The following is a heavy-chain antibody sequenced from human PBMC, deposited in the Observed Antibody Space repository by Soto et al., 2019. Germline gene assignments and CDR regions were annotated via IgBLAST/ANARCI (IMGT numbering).Heavy chain of an antibody. Sequence: QGQLVQSGAEVKKPGASVKVSCKASGYTFTMYGITWVRQAPGQGLEWMGWSSAYNGKTDYAEKFQGRAAXTXASXTTTAYMELRSLRSDDTAVYSCARLPRYGDPPPDYWGQGTPVIVSS. CDR1: GYTFTMYG. CDR2: SSAYNGKT. D-gene: IGHD4-17*01. V-gene: IGHV1-18*01. CDR3: ARLPRYGDPPPDY. J-gene: IGHJ4*02.